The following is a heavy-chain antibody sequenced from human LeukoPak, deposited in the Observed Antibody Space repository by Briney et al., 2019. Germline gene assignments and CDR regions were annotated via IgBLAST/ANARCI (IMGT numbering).Heavy chain of an antibody. V-gene: IGHV1-18*01. CDR2: ISAHNANT. Sequence: ASVKASCTASGYSFSSYGVSWIRQAPGQGLEWMGWISAHNANTNYAQKFQGRVTMTTDTATSTTYMELRSLRSDDTAVYYCARGFRGVLPFDYWGQGTLVTVSS. D-gene: IGHD3-10*01. CDR1: GYSFSSYG. CDR3: ARGFRGVLPFDY. J-gene: IGHJ4*02.